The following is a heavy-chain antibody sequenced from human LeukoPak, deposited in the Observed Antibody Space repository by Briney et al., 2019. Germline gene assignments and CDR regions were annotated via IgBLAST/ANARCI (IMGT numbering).Heavy chain of an antibody. CDR2: ISGSGGTI. V-gene: IGHV3-23*01. J-gene: IGHJ4*02. Sequence: GGSLRLSCAASGFPFSGYALNWVRQAPGKGLEWVSAISGSGGTIFYADSVKGRFTISRDHSKNTLYLQMNSLRVEDTAIYYCAKVLGSRIAVSDPFDYWGQGTLVTASS. CDR1: GFPFSGYA. D-gene: IGHD2-21*01. CDR3: AKVLGSRIAVSDPFDY.